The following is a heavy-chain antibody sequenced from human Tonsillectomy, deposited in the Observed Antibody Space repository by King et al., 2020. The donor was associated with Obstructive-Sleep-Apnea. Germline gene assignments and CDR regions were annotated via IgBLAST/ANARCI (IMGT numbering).Heavy chain of an antibody. CDR1: GFTFSSYG. CDR3: AKDINSGYSGNEPPDY. Sequence: HVQLVESGGGVVQPGRSLRLSCGASGFTFSSYGMHWVRQGPGKGLEWVALISYDGSNKNYADSVKGRFTISRDNSKNTLYLQMNSLRAEDTAVYYCAKDINSGYSGNEPPDYWGQGTLVTVSS. V-gene: IGHV3-30*18. CDR2: ISYDGSNK. J-gene: IGHJ4*02. D-gene: IGHD5-12*01.